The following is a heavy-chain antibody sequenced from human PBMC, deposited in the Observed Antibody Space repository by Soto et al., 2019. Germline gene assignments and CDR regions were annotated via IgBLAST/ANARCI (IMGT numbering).Heavy chain of an antibody. Sequence: QVQLVESGGGVVQPGRSLRLSCTSSGFTFHNYGLHWVRQAPGKGLEWVAVIWNDGSNKFYADSVKGRFTISRDNSKNMLYLQMSSLSVEDTGVYYCARAFSSAWSNYYYGLPVWGQGTTVIVSS. D-gene: IGHD6-19*01. V-gene: IGHV3-33*01. J-gene: IGHJ6*02. CDR2: IWNDGSNK. CDR1: GFTFHNYG. CDR3: ARAFSSAWSNYYYGLPV.